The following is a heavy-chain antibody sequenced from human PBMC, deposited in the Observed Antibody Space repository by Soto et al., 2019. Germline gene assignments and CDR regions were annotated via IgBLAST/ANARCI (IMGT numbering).Heavy chain of an antibody. D-gene: IGHD3-10*02. CDR3: ASQGVWGDYYYGMDV. V-gene: IGHV4-39*01. CDR2: IYYSGST. CDR1: GGSISSSSYY. Sequence: PSETLSLTCTVSGGSISSSSYYWGWIRQPPGKGLEWIGSIYYSGSTYYNPSLKSRVTISVDTSKNQFSLKLSSVTAADTAVYYCASQGVWGDYYYGMDVWGQGTTVTVSS. J-gene: IGHJ6*02.